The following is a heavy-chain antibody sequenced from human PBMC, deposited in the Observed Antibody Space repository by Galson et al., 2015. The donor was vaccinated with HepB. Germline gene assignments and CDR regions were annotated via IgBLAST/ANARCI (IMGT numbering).Heavy chain of an antibody. D-gene: IGHD1-26*01. CDR1: GFTFSSYA. CDR3: ARGSRPWVGYYYYYYMDV. J-gene: IGHJ6*03. V-gene: IGHV3-30-3*01. Sequence: SLRLSCAASGFTFSSYAVHWVRQAPGKGLEWVAVISYDGSNKYYADSVKGRFTISRDNSKNTLYLQMNSLRAEDTAVYYCARGSRPWVGYYYYYYMDVWGKGTTVTVSS. CDR2: ISYDGSNK.